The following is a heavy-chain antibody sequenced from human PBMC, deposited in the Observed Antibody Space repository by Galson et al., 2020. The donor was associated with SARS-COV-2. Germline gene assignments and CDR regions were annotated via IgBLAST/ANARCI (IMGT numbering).Heavy chain of an antibody. V-gene: IGHV4-4*07. D-gene: IGHD3-22*01. CDR3: ARKKGDSSGVDP. J-gene: IGHJ5*02. CDR1: GGTISGYY. Sequence: ASETLSLTCTVSGGTISGYYWNWIRQPAGKGLEWIGRIQTSGNTDYNPSLKSGVTMSTDTSTNQLSLKLTSVTAADTAVYYCARKKGDSSGVDPWGQGTLVTVSS. CDR2: IQTSGNT.